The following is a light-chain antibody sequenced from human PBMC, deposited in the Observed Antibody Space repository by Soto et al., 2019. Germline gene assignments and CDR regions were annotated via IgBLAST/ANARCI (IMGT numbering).Light chain of an antibody. CDR1: QNINGY. Sequence: DIQFTQSPSSLSASVGDRVTITCRASQNINGYLAWYQQKPGKAPKLLIYWASSLISGVPSRFTGGESGTEFTLTISSLQPDDFETYYCQQYSDYPRTFGGGTKV. V-gene: IGKV1-5*03. CDR3: QQYSDYPRT. J-gene: IGKJ4*01. CDR2: WAS.